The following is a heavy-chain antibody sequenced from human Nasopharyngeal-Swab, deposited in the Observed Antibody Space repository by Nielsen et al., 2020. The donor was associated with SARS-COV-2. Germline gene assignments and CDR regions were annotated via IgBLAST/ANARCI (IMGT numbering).Heavy chain of an antibody. V-gene: IGHV3-33*01. J-gene: IGHJ4*02. Sequence: GGSLRLSCAASGFTFSSYGMHWVRQAPGKGLEWVAVIWYDGSNKYYADSAKGRFTISRDNSKNTLYLQMNSLRAEDTAVYYCARGVPAAAFDYWGQGTLVTVSS. CDR1: GFTFSSYG. CDR3: ARGVPAAAFDY. CDR2: IWYDGSNK. D-gene: IGHD2-2*01.